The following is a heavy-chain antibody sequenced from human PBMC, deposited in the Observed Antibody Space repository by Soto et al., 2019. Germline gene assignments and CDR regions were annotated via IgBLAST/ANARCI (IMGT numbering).Heavy chain of an antibody. Sequence: ASVKVSCKVSGYTLTELSMHWVRQAPGKGLEWMGGFDPEDGETIYAQKFQGRVTITADKSTSTAYMELSSLRSEDTAVYYCARGKLVSYYYYYGMDVWGQGTTVTVSS. CDR1: GYTLTELS. CDR3: ARGKLVSYYYYYGMDV. CDR2: FDPEDGET. J-gene: IGHJ6*02. D-gene: IGHD6-13*01. V-gene: IGHV1-24*01.